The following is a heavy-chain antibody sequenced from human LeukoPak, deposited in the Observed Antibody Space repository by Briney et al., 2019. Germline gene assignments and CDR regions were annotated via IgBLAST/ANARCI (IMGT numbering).Heavy chain of an antibody. J-gene: IGHJ4*02. D-gene: IGHD3-9*01. V-gene: IGHV4-34*01. Sequence: PSETLSLTCAVYGGSFSDYFWSWIRQPPGKGLEWIGEVHPSGRTNYKSSLKSRLTISVDTSKNQFSLSLSSVTAADTAVYFCASSSYDLLTGLGLTHGFWGQGTLVTVSS. CDR2: VHPSGRT. CDR1: GGSFSDYF. CDR3: ASSSYDLLTGLGLTHGF.